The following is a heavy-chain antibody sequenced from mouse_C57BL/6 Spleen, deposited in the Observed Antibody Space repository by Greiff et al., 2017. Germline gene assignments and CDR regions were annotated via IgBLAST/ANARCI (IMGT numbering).Heavy chain of an antibody. Sequence: QVQLQQPGAELVKPGASVKMSCKASGYTFTSYWITWVKQRPGQGLEWIGDLYPGSGSTNYNEKFKSKATLTVDTSSSTAYMQLSSLTSEDSAVYYCAREVAYGNYESGYAMDYWGQGTSVTVSS. V-gene: IGHV1-55*01. CDR1: GYTFTSYW. J-gene: IGHJ4*01. D-gene: IGHD2-1*01. CDR3: AREVAYGNYESGYAMDY. CDR2: LYPGSGST.